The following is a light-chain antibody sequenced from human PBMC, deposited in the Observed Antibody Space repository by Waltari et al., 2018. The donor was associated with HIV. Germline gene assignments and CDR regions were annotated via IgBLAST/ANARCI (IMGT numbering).Light chain of an antibody. J-gene: IGLJ2*01. CDR3: CSYAGSSTRVV. CDR1: SSDVGSYNL. V-gene: IGLV2-23*02. CDR2: EVS. Sequence: QSALTQPDSVSGSPGQSITIPCTGTSSDVGSYNLVSWYQQHPGKAPKLMIYEVSKRPSGVSNRFSGSKSGNTASLTISGLQAEDEADYYCCSYAGSSTRVVFGGGTKLTVL.